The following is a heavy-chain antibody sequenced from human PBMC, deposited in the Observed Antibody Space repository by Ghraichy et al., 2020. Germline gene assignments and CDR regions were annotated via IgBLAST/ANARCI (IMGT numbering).Heavy chain of an antibody. CDR3: ARDDGSGHAFDI. Sequence: SQTLSLTCSVFGGSIRSYYWSWLRQPPGKGLEWIAYTHHSGSTKYNPSLQSRVTISLDMSNNQVSMRLRSVTTADTALYYCARDDGSGHAFDIWGPGTMVTVSS. V-gene: IGHV4-59*01. D-gene: IGHD5-24*01. CDR1: GGSIRSYY. J-gene: IGHJ3*02. CDR2: THHSGST.